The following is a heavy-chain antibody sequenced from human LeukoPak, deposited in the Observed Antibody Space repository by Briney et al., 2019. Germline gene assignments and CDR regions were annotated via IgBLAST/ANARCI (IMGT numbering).Heavy chain of an antibody. Sequence: GGSLRLSCAASGFTFSSYGMHWVRQAPGKGLEWVAVISYDGSNKYYADSVKGRFTISRDNSKNTLYLQMNSLRAEDTAEYYCAKDSRRYCSGGSCFNDYWGQGTLVTVSS. D-gene: IGHD2-15*01. J-gene: IGHJ4*02. CDR2: ISYDGSNK. V-gene: IGHV3-30*18. CDR3: AKDSRRYCSGGSCFNDY. CDR1: GFTFSSYG.